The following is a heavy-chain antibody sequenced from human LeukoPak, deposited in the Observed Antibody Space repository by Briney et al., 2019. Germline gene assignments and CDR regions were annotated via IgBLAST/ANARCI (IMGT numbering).Heavy chain of an antibody. Sequence: GGSLRLSCAVSGFTFTSDCMRSVQHAGRDWLECDSIICRDGRNTHYADSVEGRFTISRDNSKSTMFLLVNSLRAEDTAVYYCAKGHAVIVPSTRYFDYWGQGTLVTVSS. J-gene: IGHJ4*02. D-gene: IGHD3-22*01. CDR1: GFTFTSDC. CDR3: AKGHAVIVPSTRYFDY. V-gene: IGHV3-23*01. CDR2: ICRDGRNT.